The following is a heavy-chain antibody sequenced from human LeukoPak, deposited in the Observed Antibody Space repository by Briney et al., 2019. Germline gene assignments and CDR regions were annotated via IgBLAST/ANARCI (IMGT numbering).Heavy chain of an antibody. D-gene: IGHD3-10*01. Sequence: ASVKVSCKASGYTFTSYGIHWVRQAPGQGLKWMGWINTNTGNPTYAQGFTGRFVFSLDTSVTTAYLQISLKAEDTAVYYCVRGSYGSGDYWGQGTLVTVSS. CDR3: VRGSYGSGDY. CDR1: GYTFTSYG. CDR2: INTNTGNP. J-gene: IGHJ4*02. V-gene: IGHV7-4-1*01.